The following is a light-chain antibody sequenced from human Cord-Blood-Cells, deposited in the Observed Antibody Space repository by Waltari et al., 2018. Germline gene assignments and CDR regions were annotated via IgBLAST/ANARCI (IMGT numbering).Light chain of an antibody. Sequence: QSALTQSASVSGSPGQSITISCPGTSSDVGGSNYVSWYQQHPGKAPKLMIYDVSNRPSGVSNRFSGSKSGNTASLTISGLQAEDEADYYCSSYTSSSTYVFGTGTKVTVL. CDR3: SSYTSSSTYV. J-gene: IGLJ1*01. CDR1: SSDVGGSNY. V-gene: IGLV2-14*01. CDR2: DVS.